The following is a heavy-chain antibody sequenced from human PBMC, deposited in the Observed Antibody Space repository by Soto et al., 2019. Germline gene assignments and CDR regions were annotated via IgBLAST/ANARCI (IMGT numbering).Heavy chain of an antibody. Sequence: PGGSLRLSCAASGFAFSSYSMSWVRQAPGKGLEWVSAISGSGGSTYYADSVKGRFTISRDNSKNTLYLQMNSLRAEDTAVYYCAWEYSYGYDYYYGMDVWGQGTTVTVSS. J-gene: IGHJ6*02. V-gene: IGHV3-23*01. CDR2: ISGSGGST. D-gene: IGHD5-18*01. CDR1: GFAFSSYS. CDR3: AWEYSYGYDYYYGMDV.